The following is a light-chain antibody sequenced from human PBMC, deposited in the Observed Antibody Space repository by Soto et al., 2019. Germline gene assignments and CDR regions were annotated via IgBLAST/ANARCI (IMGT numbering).Light chain of an antibody. CDR2: AAS. Sequence: EIVLMQSPGTLSLSPGERATLSCRTSQSVSSTSLAWYHQRPGQAPRLLIHAASRRATGIPDRFSGSGSGTDFTLTISDVQPEDFALYYCHQRQSWPRTFGQGTKVDIK. CDR3: HQRQSWPRT. J-gene: IGKJ1*01. CDR1: QSVSSTS. V-gene: IGKV3D-20*02.